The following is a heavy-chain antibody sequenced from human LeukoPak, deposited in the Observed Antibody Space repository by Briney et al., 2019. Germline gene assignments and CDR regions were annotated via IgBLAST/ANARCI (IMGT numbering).Heavy chain of an antibody. V-gene: IGHV4-61*02. D-gene: IGHD3-3*01. J-gene: IGHJ4*02. CDR1: GYSISSGYY. CDR2: IYTSGST. CDR3: ATSNYDFWSGYYSS. Sequence: PSETLSLTCAVSGYSISSGYYWSWIRQPAGKGLEWIGRIYTSGSTNYNPSLKSRVTISVDTSKNQFSLKLSSVTAADTAVYYCATSNYDFWSGYYSSWGQGTLVTVSS.